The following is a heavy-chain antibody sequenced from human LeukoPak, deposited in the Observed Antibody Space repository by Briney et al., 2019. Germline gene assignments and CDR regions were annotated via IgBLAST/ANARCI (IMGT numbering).Heavy chain of an antibody. CDR3: VRWGYDSSGYQYFDY. D-gene: IGHD3-22*01. CDR2: IYPGDSDT. V-gene: IGHV5-51*01. J-gene: IGHJ4*02. Sequence: GESLKISRKGSGYSFTSYWIGWVRQMPGKGLEWMGIIYPGDSDTIYTPSFQGQVTISADKSITTAYPQWSSLEASDTAMYYCVRWGYDSSGYQYFDYWGQGTLVTVSS. CDR1: GYSFTSYW.